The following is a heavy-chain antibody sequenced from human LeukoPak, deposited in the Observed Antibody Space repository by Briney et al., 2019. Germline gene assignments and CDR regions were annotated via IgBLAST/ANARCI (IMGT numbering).Heavy chain of an antibody. J-gene: IGHJ6*02. D-gene: IGHD2-15*01. CDR2: ISYDGSNK. CDR1: GFTFSSYA. V-gene: IGHV3-30-3*01. Sequence: PGGSLRLSCAASGFTFSSYAMHWVRQAPGKGLEWVAVISYDGSNKYYADSMKGRFTISRDNSKNTLYLQMNSLRAEDTAVYYCARDIVVVVAATRPGLYYYGMDVWGQGTTVTVSS. CDR3: ARDIVVVVAATRPGLYYYGMDV.